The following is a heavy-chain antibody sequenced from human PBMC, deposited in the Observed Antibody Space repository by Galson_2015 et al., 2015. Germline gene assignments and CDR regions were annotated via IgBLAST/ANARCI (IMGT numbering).Heavy chain of an antibody. V-gene: IGHV3-15*01. CDR3: TTEQKLAKWLVLAY. CDR2: IKSKTDGGTT. CDR1: GFTFSNAW. J-gene: IGHJ4*02. Sequence: SLRLSCAASGFTFSNAWMSWVRQAPGKGLEWVGRIKSKTDGGTTDYAAPVKGRFTISRDDSKNTLYLQMNSLKTEDTAVYCCTTEQKLAKWLVLAYWGQGTLVTVSS. D-gene: IGHD6-19*01.